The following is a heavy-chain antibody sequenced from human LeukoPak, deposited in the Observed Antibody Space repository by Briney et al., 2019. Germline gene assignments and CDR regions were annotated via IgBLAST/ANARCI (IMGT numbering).Heavy chain of an antibody. D-gene: IGHD2-15*01. J-gene: IGHJ4*02. Sequence: SQTLSLTCAISGDSVSSKSAAWNWIRQSPSRGLGWLGRTYYRSKWYNDYAVSVKSRITINPDTSKNQFSLQLNSVTPEDTAVYYCARRYCSGGSCYIDYWGQGTLVTVSS. CDR1: GDSVSSKSAA. CDR2: TYYRSKWYN. CDR3: ARRYCSGGSCYIDY. V-gene: IGHV6-1*01.